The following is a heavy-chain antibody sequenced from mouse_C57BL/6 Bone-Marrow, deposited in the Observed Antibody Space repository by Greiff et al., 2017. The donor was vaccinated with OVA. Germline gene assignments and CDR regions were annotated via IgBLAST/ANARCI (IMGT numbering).Heavy chain of an antibody. CDR3: ARGGYGNWYFDV. V-gene: IGHV1-82*01. J-gene: IGHJ1*03. D-gene: IGHD2-10*02. CDR1: GYAFSSSW. CDR2: IYPGDGDT. Sequence: ESGPELVKPGASVKISCKASGYAFSSSWMNWVKQRPGKGLEWIGRIYPGDGDTNYNGKFKGKATLTADKSSSTAYMQLSSLTSEDSAVYFCARGGYGNWYFDVWGTGTTVTVSS.